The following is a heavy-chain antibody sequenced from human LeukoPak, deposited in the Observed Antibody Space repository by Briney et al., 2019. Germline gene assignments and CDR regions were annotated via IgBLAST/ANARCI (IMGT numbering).Heavy chain of an antibody. Sequence: GASVKVSCKASGYTFTSYDINWVRQATGQGLEWMGWMNPNSGNTGYAQKFQGRVTITRNTSISTAYMQLSSLRSEDTAVYYCARGDHDYGDYVFGFNYYYMDVWGKGTTVTVSS. CDR2: MNPNSGNT. CDR1: GYTFTSYD. V-gene: IGHV1-8*03. J-gene: IGHJ6*03. CDR3: ARGDHDYGDYVFGFNYYYMDV. D-gene: IGHD4-17*01.